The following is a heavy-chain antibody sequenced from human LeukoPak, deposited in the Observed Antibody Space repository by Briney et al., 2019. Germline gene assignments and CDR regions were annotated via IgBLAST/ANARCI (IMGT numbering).Heavy chain of an antibody. CDR2: ISGRGVTT. CDR3: ARGRGCSSMSCYPDY. CDR1: GFTFANYA. J-gene: IGHJ4*02. D-gene: IGHD2-2*01. V-gene: IGHV3-23*01. Sequence: PGGSLRLSCAPSGFTFANYAMIWVRQAPGKGLEWVSGISGRGVTTYFADSVEGRFTISRDNSKFTLYLQMNSLRAEDTAVYDCARGRGCSSMSCYPDYWGQGTLVTVSS.